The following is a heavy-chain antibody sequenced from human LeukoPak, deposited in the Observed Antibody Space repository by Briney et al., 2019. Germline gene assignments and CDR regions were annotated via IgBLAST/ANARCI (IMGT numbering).Heavy chain of an antibody. Sequence: GGSLRLSCAASGFTFSSYAMSWVRQAPGKGLEWVSAISGSGGSTYYADSVKGRFTISRDNAKNSLYLQMNSLRAEDTAVYYCARRGDAFDIWGQGTMVTVSS. CDR3: ARRGDAFDI. CDR2: ISGSGGST. D-gene: IGHD3-16*01. CDR1: GFTFSSYA. J-gene: IGHJ3*02. V-gene: IGHV3-23*01.